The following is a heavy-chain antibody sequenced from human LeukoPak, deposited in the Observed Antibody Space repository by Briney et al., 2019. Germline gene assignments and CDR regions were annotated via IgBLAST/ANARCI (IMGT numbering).Heavy chain of an antibody. Sequence: GGSLRLSCAASGFTFSSFAMSWVRQAPGKGLEWVSAISGSGGSTYYADSVKGRFTISRDNSKNTLYLQMNSLRAEDTAVYYCAKIRGGSWNAFDIWGQGTMVTVSS. D-gene: IGHD2-15*01. J-gene: IGHJ3*02. CDR2: ISGSGGST. V-gene: IGHV3-23*01. CDR1: GFTFSSFA. CDR3: AKIRGGSWNAFDI.